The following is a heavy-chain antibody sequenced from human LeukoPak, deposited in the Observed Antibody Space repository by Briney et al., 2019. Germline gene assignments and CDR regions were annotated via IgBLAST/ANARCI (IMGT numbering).Heavy chain of an antibody. CDR1: GGTFSSYA. CDR3: ASNLIAAARYYFDY. J-gene: IGHJ4*02. V-gene: IGHV1-69*05. CDR2: IIPIFGTA. Sequence: ASVKVSCKASGGTFSSYAISWVRQAPGQGLEWMGGIIPIFGTANHAQKFQGRVTITTDESTSTAYMELSSLRSEDTAVYYCASNLIAAARYYFDYWGQGTLVTVSS. D-gene: IGHD6-13*01.